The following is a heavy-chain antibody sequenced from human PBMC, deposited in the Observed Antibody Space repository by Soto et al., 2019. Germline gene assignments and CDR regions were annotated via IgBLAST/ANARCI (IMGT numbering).Heavy chain of an antibody. CDR3: ARKTRYCSSTSCPPRYYYYYYMDV. CDR2: IYHSGST. Sequence: QVRLQESGPGLVKPSGTLSLTCAVSSGSISSSNWWSWVRQPPGKGLEWIGEIYHSGSTNYNPSLKSRVTISVDKSKNQFSLKLSSVTAADTAVYYCARKTRYCSSTSCPPRYYYYYYMDVWGKGTTVTVSS. CDR1: SGSISSSNW. V-gene: IGHV4-4*02. D-gene: IGHD2-2*01. J-gene: IGHJ6*03.